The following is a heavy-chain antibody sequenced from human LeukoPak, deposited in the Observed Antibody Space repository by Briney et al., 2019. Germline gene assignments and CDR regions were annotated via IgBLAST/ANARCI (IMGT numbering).Heavy chain of an antibody. J-gene: IGHJ6*03. D-gene: IGHD6-6*01. CDR3: AIGVEAWQLAYIPIQYYYYYMDV. V-gene: IGHV1-18*01. CDR2: ISAYNGNT. Sequence: ASVKVSCKASGYTFTSYGISWVRQAPGQGLEWMGWISAYNGNTNYAQKFQGRVTMTTDTSTSTAYMELRSLRSDDTAVYYCAIGVEAWQLAYIPIQYYYYYMDVWGKGTTVTVSS. CDR1: GYTFTSYG.